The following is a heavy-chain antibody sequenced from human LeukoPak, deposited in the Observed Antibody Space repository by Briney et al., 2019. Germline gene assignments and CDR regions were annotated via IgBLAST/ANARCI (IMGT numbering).Heavy chain of an antibody. CDR2: MNPNSGNT. V-gene: IGHV1-8*01. Sequence: ASVKVSCKASGYTFTSYDINWVRQATGQGLERMGWMNPNSGNTGYAQKFQGRVTMTRNTSIRTAYMELSSLRSEDTAVYYCARGGRGYSYGSYYYYVDVWGKGTTVTVSS. CDR1: GYTFTSYD. J-gene: IGHJ6*03. D-gene: IGHD5-18*01. CDR3: ARGGRGYSYGSYYYYVDV.